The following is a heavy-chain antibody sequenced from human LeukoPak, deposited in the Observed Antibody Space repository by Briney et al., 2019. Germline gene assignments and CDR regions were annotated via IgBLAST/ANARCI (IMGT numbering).Heavy chain of an antibody. J-gene: IGHJ4*02. CDR3: ASWGQYSSGRGYDY. V-gene: IGHV3-23*01. D-gene: IGHD6-19*01. CDR1: GFTFTNYA. Sequence: PGGSLRLSCAASGFTFTNYAMSWVRQAPGKGLEWVSAVSGSGGYTYYADSVKGRLTISRDNSKNTLYLQMNTLRAEDTAVYYCASWGQYSSGRGYDYWGQGTLVTVSS. CDR2: VSGSGGYT.